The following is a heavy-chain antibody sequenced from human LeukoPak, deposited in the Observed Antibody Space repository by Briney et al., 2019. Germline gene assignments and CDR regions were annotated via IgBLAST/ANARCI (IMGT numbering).Heavy chain of an antibody. V-gene: IGHV1-18*01. D-gene: IGHD3-3*01. CDR2: ISAYNGNT. J-gene: IGHJ4*02. Sequence: ASVKVSCKASGYTFTSYGISWVRQAPGQGLEWMGWISAYNGNTNYAQKLQGRVTMTTDTSTSTAYMELRSLRSDDTAVYYCVSSRDDGAYDFWSGYPFDYWGQGTLVTVSS. CDR1: GYTFTSYG. CDR3: VSSRDDGAYDFWSGYPFDY.